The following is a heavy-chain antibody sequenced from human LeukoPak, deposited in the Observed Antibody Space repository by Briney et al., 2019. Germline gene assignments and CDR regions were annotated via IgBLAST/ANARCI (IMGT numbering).Heavy chain of an antibody. Sequence: GGSLRLSCAASGFTFSSNAMCWVRQAPGRGLEWVSLISGTGGTTYYADSVKGRLTISRDNSKNTLYLQMNSLRVEDTAVYYCAKDAHSGSYFDYWGQGILVTVSS. J-gene: IGHJ4*01. V-gene: IGHV3-23*01. D-gene: IGHD1-26*01. CDR1: GFTFSSNA. CDR2: ISGTGGTT. CDR3: AKDAHSGSYFDY.